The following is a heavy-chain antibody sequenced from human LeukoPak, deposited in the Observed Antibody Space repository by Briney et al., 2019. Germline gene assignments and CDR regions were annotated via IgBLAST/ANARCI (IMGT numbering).Heavy chain of an antibody. V-gene: IGHV2-70*17. Sequence: ASGPTLVXPTQTLTLTCTVSGISLSTSGTCVSWIRQPPGKALEWLARIDWDDDRFYSTSLKTRLTISKDTSKNQVVLTMTNMDPVDTATYYCGRCIEVRQEVDYWGQGILVTVSS. CDR1: GISLSTSGTC. J-gene: IGHJ4*02. CDR3: GRCIEVRQEVDY. CDR2: IDWDDDR. D-gene: IGHD6-6*01.